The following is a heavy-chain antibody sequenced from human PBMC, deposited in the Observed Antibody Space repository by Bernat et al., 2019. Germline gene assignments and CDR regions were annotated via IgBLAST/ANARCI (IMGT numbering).Heavy chain of an antibody. D-gene: IGHD6-13*01. V-gene: IGHV3-53*02. Sequence: EVQLVETGGGLIQPGGSLRLSCAASGFTVSSNYMSWVRQAPGKGLEWVSVIYSGGSTYYEDSVKGRFTISRDNSKNTLYLQMNSLRAEDTAVYYCARDSQQLATVYWGQGTLVTVSS. CDR1: GFTVSSNY. J-gene: IGHJ4*02. CDR2: IYSGGST. CDR3: ARDSQQLATVY.